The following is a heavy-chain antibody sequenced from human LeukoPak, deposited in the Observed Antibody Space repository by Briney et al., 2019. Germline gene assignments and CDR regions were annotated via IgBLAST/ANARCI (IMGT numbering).Heavy chain of an antibody. V-gene: IGHV4-39*07. CDR2: ISYSGST. J-gene: IGHJ4*02. CDR3: AREGGPYRPLDY. Sequence: PSETLSLTCTVSGGSITSYYRGWIRQPPGKRLEWIGTISYSGSTYYNPSLKSRVTISVDTSKNQFSLNLNSVTAADTAVYYCAREGGPYRPLDYPGQGTLVTVAS. CDR1: GGSITSYY.